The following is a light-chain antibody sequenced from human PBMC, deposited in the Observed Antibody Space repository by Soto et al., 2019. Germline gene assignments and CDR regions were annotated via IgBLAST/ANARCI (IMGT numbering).Light chain of an antibody. CDR1: QSVSNF. CDR2: AAS. Sequence: DLQMTQSPSSLSASVGDRVTITCRASQSVSNFLSWYQQKPGTAPKLLIYAASTLQSGVPSRFSGSGSGTDFTLTISSLQPEDFATYYCQQLNSYPRTFGQGTKVDIK. V-gene: IGKV1-17*01. J-gene: IGKJ1*01. CDR3: QQLNSYPRT.